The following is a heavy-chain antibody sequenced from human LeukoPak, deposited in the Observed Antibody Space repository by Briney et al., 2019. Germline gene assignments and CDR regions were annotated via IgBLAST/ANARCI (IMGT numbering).Heavy chain of an antibody. CDR2: TAANGNDK. CDR3: AREVFFQFDN. J-gene: IGHJ4*02. CDR1: GFTFRKYW. V-gene: IGHV3-7*03. Sequence: PGGSLRLSCAASGFTFRKYWMAWVRQAPGRGLEWVATTAANGNDKDYEDALQGRFTISRDNARNSLSLQIDSLRAEDTAQYYCAREVFFQFDNWGQGALVTVSS.